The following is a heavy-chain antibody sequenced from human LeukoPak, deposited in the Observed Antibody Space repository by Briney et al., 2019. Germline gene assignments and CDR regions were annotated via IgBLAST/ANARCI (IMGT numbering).Heavy chain of an antibody. CDR1: GFTFSYYG. J-gene: IGHJ4*02. CDR2: IWNDGRKE. Sequence: PGRSLRISCTASGFTFSYYGMHWVRQAPGKGLEWVAIIWNDGRKEDYADSVKGRFTISRDNSKNTVYLQMNSLTVEDTAVYYCAREAGTASAGRSDHWGQGTLVTVGS. D-gene: IGHD6-13*01. V-gene: IGHV3-33*01. CDR3: AREAGTASAGRSDH.